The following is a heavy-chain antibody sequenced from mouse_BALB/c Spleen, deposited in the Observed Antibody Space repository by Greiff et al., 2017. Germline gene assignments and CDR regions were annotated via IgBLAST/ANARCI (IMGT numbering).Heavy chain of an antibody. Sequence: QVQLKESGPGLVAPSQSLSITCTVSGFSLTSYGVHWVRQPPGKGLEWLGVIWAGGSTNYNSALMSRLSISKDNSKSQVFLKMNSLQTDDTAMYYCARDRTYYRYGGTMDYWGQGTSVTVSS. J-gene: IGHJ4*01. D-gene: IGHD2-14*01. CDR1: GFSLTSYG. CDR3: ARDRTYYRYGGTMDY. V-gene: IGHV2-9*02. CDR2: IWAGGST.